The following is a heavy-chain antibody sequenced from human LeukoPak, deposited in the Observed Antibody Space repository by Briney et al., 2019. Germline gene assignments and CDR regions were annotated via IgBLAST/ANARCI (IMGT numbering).Heavy chain of an antibody. Sequence: GGSLRLSCAASRFTFSSYAMSWVRPAPGKGLEWVSAISGSGGGTYYADSVKGRFTISRDNSKNTLSLQMNSLRAEDTALYYCAKHLGDTSGWDYWGQGTLVTVSS. CDR1: RFTFSSYA. CDR2: ISGSGGGT. CDR3: AKHLGDTSGWDY. J-gene: IGHJ4*02. V-gene: IGHV3-23*01. D-gene: IGHD6-19*01.